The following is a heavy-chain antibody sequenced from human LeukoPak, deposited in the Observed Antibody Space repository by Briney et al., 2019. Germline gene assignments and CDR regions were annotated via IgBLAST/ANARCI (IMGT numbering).Heavy chain of an antibody. CDR3: CGIAVAGIY. V-gene: IGHV3-30*02. CDR2: IRYDESHK. CDR1: GFTFSGYG. D-gene: IGHD6-19*01. Sequence: PGGSLRLSCAASGFTFSGYGMHWVRQAPGKGLEWVAFIRYDESHKYYIDSVKGRFTISRDNFKNTLYLQMNSLRAEDTAVYYCCGIAVAGIYWGQGTLVTVSS. J-gene: IGHJ4*02.